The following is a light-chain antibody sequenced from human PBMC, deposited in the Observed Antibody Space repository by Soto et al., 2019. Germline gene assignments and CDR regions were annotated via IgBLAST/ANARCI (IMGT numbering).Light chain of an antibody. V-gene: IGKV1-5*01. CDR1: QSISSW. CDR3: QQYNSYPLT. J-gene: IGKJ4*01. CDR2: DAS. Sequence: DIQMTHSPSTLSASVGDRVTITCRASQSISSWLAWYQQKPGKAPKLLIYDASSLESGVPSRFSGSGSGTEFTLTISSLQPDDFATYYCQQYNSYPLTFGGGTKVDIK.